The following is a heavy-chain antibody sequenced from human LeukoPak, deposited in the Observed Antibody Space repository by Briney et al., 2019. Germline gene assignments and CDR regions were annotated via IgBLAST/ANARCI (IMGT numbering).Heavy chain of an antibody. V-gene: IGHV4-38-2*01. CDR3: ARGLYSGSWYPR. D-gene: IGHD6-13*01. J-gene: IGHJ4*02. CDR2: IYHSGST. CDR1: GGSISSGYY. Sequence: SGTLSLTCAVSGGSISSGYYWGWIRQPPGKGLEWIGSIYHSGSTYYNPSLKSRVTISVDTSKNQFSLKLSSVTAADTAVYYCARGLYSGSWYPRWGQGTLVTVSS.